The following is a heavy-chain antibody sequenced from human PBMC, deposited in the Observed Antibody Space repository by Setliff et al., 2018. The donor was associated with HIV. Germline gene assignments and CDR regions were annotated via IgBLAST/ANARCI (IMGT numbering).Heavy chain of an antibody. CDR2: IIPIFGTT. CDR3: ARGRNYDSSGYGDYYYYMDV. V-gene: IGHV1-69*13. Sequence: SVKVSCKASGGNFSSYPISWVRQAPGQGLAWMGGIIPIFGTTHYAQKFQGRVTVTADESTSTAYMQLISLRSDDTAVYYCARGRNYDSSGYGDYYYYMDVWGKGTTVTVSS. CDR1: GGNFSSYP. J-gene: IGHJ6*03. D-gene: IGHD3-22*01.